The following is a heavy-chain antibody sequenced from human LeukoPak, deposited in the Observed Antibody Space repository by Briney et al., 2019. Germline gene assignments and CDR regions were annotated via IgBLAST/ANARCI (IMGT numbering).Heavy chain of an antibody. J-gene: IGHJ4*02. V-gene: IGHV3-23*01. D-gene: IGHD1-26*01. CDR3: ATPAYRDRGGFDY. CDR2: ISTSVVRT. Sequence: GGSLRLSCAASGFTFSSYAMSWVRQAPGKGLEWVSAISTSVVRTYYADSVKGRFTISRDNSKNTLYLQMNGLRAEDTAIYYCATPAYRDRGGFDYWGQGTLVTVSS. CDR1: GFTFSSYA.